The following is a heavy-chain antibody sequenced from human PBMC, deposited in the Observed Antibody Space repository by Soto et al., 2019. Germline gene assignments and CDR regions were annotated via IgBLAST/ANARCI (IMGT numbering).Heavy chain of an antibody. CDR2: ISYDGSNK. D-gene: IGHD3-3*01. CDR3: AKDADDLSYYSDY. V-gene: IGHV3-30*18. J-gene: IGHJ4*02. CDR1: GFTFSSYG. Sequence: QVQLVESGGGVVQPGRSLRLSCAASGFTFSSYGMHWVRQAPGKGLEWVAVISYDGSNKYYADSVKGRFTISRDNSKNTLYLQMNSLRAEDTAVYYCAKDADDLSYYSDYWGQGTLVTVSS.